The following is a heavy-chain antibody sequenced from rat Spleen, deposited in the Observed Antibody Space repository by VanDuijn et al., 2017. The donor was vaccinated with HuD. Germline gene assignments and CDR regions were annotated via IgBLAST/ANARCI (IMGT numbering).Heavy chain of an antibody. J-gene: IGHJ2*01. CDR3: VRDPPGRAPFDY. V-gene: IGHV2-15*01. Sequence: QVQLKESGPALVQPSQTLSLTCTVSGFSLISYSVSWVRQPPGKGLEWMGAIWSGGSTDYNSALKSRLSISRDTSKSQVFLKMNSLQTEDTATYYCVRDPPGRAPFDYWGQGVMVTVSS. D-gene: IGHD3-7*01. CDR2: IWSGGST. CDR1: GFSLISYS.